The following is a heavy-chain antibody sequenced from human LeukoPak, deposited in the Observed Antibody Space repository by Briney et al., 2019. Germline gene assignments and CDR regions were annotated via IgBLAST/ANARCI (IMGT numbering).Heavy chain of an antibody. Sequence: GGSLRLSCAASGITLSNYGMSWVRQAPGKGLEWVAGISGSGGSTNYADSVKGRFTISRDNSRTTVYLQMDRLRAEDTAIYYCAKDRTWEPAPSHFNYWAQGTLVTVSA. CDR3: AKDRTWEPAPSHFNY. CDR2: ISGSGGST. V-gene: IGHV3-23*01. J-gene: IGHJ4*02. D-gene: IGHD1-14*01. CDR1: GITLSNYG.